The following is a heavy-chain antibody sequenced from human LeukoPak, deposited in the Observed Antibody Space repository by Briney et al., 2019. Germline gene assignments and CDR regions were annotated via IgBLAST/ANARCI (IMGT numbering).Heavy chain of an antibody. J-gene: IGHJ6*02. CDR3: ARSCSSTSCYPNYYYYGMDV. Sequence: ASVKVSCKASQYTFTDYAVHWVRQAPGQRLEWMGWINAGNGNTKYSQKFQGRVTITRDTSASTAYMELSSLRSEDTAVYYCARSCSSTSCYPNYYYYGMDVWGQGTTVTVSS. CDR1: QYTFTDYA. CDR2: INAGNGNT. V-gene: IGHV1-3*01. D-gene: IGHD2-2*01.